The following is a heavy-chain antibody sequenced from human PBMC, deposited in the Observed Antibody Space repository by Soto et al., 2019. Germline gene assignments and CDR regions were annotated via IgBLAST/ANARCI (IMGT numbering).Heavy chain of an antibody. J-gene: IGHJ4*02. CDR2: INAGNGNT. CDR1: GYTFTSYA. CDR3: ARGEGAATWFVSEGFFDY. V-gene: IGHV1-3*01. Sequence: GASVKVCCKASGYTFTSYAMHWVRQAPGQRLEWMGWINAGNGNTKYSQKFQGRVTITRDTSASTAYMELSSLRSEDTAVYYCARGEGAATWFVSEGFFDYWGQGTLVTVSS. D-gene: IGHD2-15*01.